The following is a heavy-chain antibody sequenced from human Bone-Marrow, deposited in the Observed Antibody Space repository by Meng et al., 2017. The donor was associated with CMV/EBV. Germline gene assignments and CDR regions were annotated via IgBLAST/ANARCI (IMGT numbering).Heavy chain of an antibody. CDR2: IRSDGTNI. V-gene: IGHV3-30*02. CDR3: ARPITGGDALDI. Sequence: GGSLRLSCAASGFIFSSYAMYWVRQAPGEGLQWVAFIRSDGTNIHYRDSVKGRFTISRDNSKNTLYLQMNSLRAEDTALYYCARPITGGDALDIWGQGTMVTVSS. D-gene: IGHD7-27*01. CDR1: GFIFSSYA. J-gene: IGHJ3*02.